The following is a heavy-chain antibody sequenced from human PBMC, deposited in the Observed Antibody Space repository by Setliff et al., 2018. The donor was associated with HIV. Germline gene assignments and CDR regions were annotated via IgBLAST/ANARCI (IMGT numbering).Heavy chain of an antibody. Sequence: ASVKVSCKASGYTFTRYAIHWVRQAPGQRLEWMGWISAGNGNTEYSQKFQSRVIITRDTSATTAYMELYSLRSEDTAVYYCARGTYCGGDCYSSLLASYYFDYWGQETLVTVSS. J-gene: IGHJ4*02. CDR1: GYTFTRYA. CDR3: ARGTYCGGDCYSSLLASYYFDY. V-gene: IGHV1-3*01. D-gene: IGHD2-21*01. CDR2: ISAGNGNT.